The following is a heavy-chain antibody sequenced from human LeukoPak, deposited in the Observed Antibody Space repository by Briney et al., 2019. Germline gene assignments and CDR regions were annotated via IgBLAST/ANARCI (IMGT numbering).Heavy chain of an antibody. Sequence: GGSLRLSCAASGFTFDNYNMNWVRQAPGKGLEWVSAISGSGGSTYYADSVKGRFTISRDNSKNTLYLQMNSLRAEDTAVYYCASKAVPAAINDAFDIWGQGTMVTVSS. CDR1: GFTFDNYN. D-gene: IGHD2-2*01. V-gene: IGHV3-23*01. J-gene: IGHJ3*02. CDR2: ISGSGGST. CDR3: ASKAVPAAINDAFDI.